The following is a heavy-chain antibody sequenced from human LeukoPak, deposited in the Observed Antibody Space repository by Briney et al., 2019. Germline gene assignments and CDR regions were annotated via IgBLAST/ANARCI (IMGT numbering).Heavy chain of an antibody. CDR1: GFTFSSYA. CDR3: ARETTVTTLDY. J-gene: IGHJ4*02. D-gene: IGHD4-17*01. V-gene: IGHV3-23*01. Sequence: GGSLRLSCAASGFTFSSYAMSWVRQAPGKGLEWVSAISGSAGSTYYADSVKGRFTISRDNAKNSLYLQMNSLRAEDTAVYYCARETTVTTLDYWGQGTLVTVSS. CDR2: ISGSAGST.